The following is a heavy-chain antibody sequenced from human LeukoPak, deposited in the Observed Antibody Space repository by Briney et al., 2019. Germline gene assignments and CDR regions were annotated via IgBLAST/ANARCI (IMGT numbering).Heavy chain of an antibody. CDR3: ARAAADTAIRFDY. D-gene: IGHD5-18*01. Sequence: PGGSLRLSCAASGFTFSSYWMSWVRQAPGKGLGWVANIKQDGSEKYYVDSVKGRFTISRDNAKNSLYLQMNSLRAEDTAVYYCARAAADTAIRFDYWGQGTLVTVSS. V-gene: IGHV3-7*01. CDR1: GFTFSSYW. J-gene: IGHJ4*02. CDR2: IKQDGSEK.